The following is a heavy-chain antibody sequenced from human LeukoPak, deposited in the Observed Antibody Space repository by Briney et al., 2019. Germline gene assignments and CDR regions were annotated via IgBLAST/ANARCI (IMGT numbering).Heavy chain of an antibody. CDR1: GGSFSGYY. V-gene: IGHV4-34*01. CDR2: ITHSGST. D-gene: IGHD2-15*01. Sequence: SETLSLTCGVYGGSFSGYYWSWIRQAPGKGLEWIGEITHSGSTNYNPSLKSRVTISVDTSKNQFSLKLSSVTAADTAVYYCARHQRYCSGGSCANYFDYWGQGTLVTVSS. J-gene: IGHJ4*02. CDR3: ARHQRYCSGGSCANYFDY.